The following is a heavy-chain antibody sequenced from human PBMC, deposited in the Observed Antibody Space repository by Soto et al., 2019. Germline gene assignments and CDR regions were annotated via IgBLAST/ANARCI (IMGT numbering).Heavy chain of an antibody. D-gene: IGHD6-13*01. V-gene: IGHV3-21*01. CDR1: GFTFSSYS. J-gene: IGHJ4*02. CDR3: AGEGIAADGDSFDY. CDR2: ISSSSSYI. Sequence: GGSLRLSCAASGFTFSSYSMNWVRQAPGKGLEWVSSISSSSSYIYYADSVKGRFTISRDNAKNSLYLQMNSLRAEDTAVYYCAGEGIAADGDSFDYWGQGTLVIVSS.